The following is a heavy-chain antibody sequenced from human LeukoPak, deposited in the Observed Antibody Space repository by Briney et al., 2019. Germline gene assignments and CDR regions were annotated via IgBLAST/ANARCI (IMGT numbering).Heavy chain of an antibody. J-gene: IGHJ4*02. CDR1: GYTFTGYY. CDR3: ARDFIAVAGTADY. D-gene: IGHD6-19*01. V-gene: IGHV1-2*06. Sequence: ASVKVSCKASGYTFTGYYMHWVRQAPGQGLEWMGRINPNSGGTNYAQKFQGRVTMTRDTSISTAYMELSGLRSDDTAVYYCARDFIAVAGTADYWGQGTLVTVSS. CDR2: INPNSGGT.